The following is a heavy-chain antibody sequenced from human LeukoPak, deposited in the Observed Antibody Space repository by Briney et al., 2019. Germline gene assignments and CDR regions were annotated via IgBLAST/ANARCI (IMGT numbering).Heavy chain of an antibody. CDR1: GYTFRIYN. D-gene: IGHD6-13*01. CDR2: INPSGGT. Sequence: ASVKVSCKASGYTFRIYNMHWVRQAPGQGLEWMGIINPSGGTSYAQKLQGRITMTRDTSTVYMELSSLRSEDTAVYYCAREGVAGTGLDYWGQGTLVTVSS. CDR3: AREGVAGTGLDY. V-gene: IGHV1-46*01. J-gene: IGHJ4*02.